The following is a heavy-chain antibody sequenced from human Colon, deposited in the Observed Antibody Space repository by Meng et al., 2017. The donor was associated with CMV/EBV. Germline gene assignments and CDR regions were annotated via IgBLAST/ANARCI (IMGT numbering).Heavy chain of an antibody. CDR2: ISSGGGT. CDR3: ARELGQWLATYYFYYAMDV. CDR1: GGSISSRSDY. D-gene: IGHD6-19*01. J-gene: IGHJ6*02. V-gene: IGHV4-39*07. Sequence: SETLSLTCTVSGGSISSRSDYWGWIRQPPGKGLEWIGSISSGGGTYYNPSLKSRVTMSVDASRNQFSLKLSSVTAADTAVYYCARELGQWLATYYFYYAMDVWGQGTTVTVSS.